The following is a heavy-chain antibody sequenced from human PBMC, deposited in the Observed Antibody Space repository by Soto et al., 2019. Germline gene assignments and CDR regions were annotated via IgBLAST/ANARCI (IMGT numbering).Heavy chain of an antibody. J-gene: IGHJ5*02. CDR2: IYHTGTT. CDR3: ATLPPRIVVVMTDLPT. Sequence: QLRESGPGLVKPSGTLSLTCFVSGASISSTYWWSWVRQTPGKRLEWIGQIYHTGTTSYNPSLKNRSTISLDKSNNQFPLRLTSMTAADTAVYYCATLPPRIVVVMTDLPTWGQGTLVTVSS. V-gene: IGHV4-4*02. CDR1: GASISSTYW. D-gene: IGHD2-15*01.